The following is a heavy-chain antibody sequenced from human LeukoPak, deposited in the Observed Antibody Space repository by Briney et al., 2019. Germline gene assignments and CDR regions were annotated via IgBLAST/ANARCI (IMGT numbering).Heavy chain of an antibody. CDR2: IWYDGSNK. Sequence: PGGSLRLSCAASGFTFSRDGMHWVRQAPGKGLEWVAVIWYDGSNKYYADSVKGRFTISRDNSKNTLYLQMNSLRAEDTAVYYCAREWSYGSGSYSDYWGQGTLVTVSS. CDR1: GFTFSRDG. CDR3: AREWSYGSGSYSDY. V-gene: IGHV3-33*01. D-gene: IGHD3-10*01. J-gene: IGHJ4*02.